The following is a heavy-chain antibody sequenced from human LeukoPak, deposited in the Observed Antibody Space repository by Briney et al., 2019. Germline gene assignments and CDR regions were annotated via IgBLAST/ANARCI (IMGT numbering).Heavy chain of an antibody. CDR3: ASRGGYYDSSGYYYEFDY. CDR2: ISGSGGST. J-gene: IGHJ4*02. D-gene: IGHD3-22*01. Sequence: PGGSLRLSCAASGFTFSSYAMSWVRQAPGKGLVWVSAISGSGGSTYYADSVKGRFTISRDNSKNTLYLQMNSLRAEDTAVYYCASRGGYYDSSGYYYEFDYWGQGTLVTVSS. V-gene: IGHV3-23*01. CDR1: GFTFSSYA.